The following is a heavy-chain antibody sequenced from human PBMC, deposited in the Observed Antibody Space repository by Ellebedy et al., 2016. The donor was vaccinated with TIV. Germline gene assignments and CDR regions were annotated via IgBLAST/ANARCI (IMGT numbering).Heavy chain of an antibody. Sequence: GESLKISCAASGFTFSHYWMHWVRQAPGKGPVWVSRINSDGSSTSYADTVKGRFTISRDNAKNTLYLQMSSLRPEDTAMYHCAKERGVAGSLDDALDIWGQGTMVTVSS. CDR3: AKERGVAGSLDDALDI. CDR2: INSDGSST. J-gene: IGHJ3*02. D-gene: IGHD3-10*01. V-gene: IGHV3-74*01. CDR1: GFTFSHYW.